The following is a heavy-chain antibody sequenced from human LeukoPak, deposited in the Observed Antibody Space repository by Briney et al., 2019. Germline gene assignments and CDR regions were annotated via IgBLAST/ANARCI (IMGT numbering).Heavy chain of an antibody. D-gene: IGHD6-6*01. CDR3: ARCVRYYFDY. J-gene: IGHJ4*02. Sequence: PGGSLRLSCAASGFTFSRHYMSWIRQPPGEGLEWIGYFHYSGSTNYNPSLKSRVTISVDTSKNQFSLKLSSVTAADTAVYYCARCVRYYFDYWGQGTLVTVSS. CDR2: FHYSGST. CDR1: GFTFSRHY. V-gene: IGHV4-59*11.